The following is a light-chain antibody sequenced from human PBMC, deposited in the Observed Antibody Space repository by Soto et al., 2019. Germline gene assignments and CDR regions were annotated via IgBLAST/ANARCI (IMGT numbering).Light chain of an antibody. Sequence: DIQMTQSPSTLSASVGDRVTITCRASQNLNDWLAWFQQKPGKAPTLLIYKASGLESGVPSRFSGSGSGTELTLTISSLQPDDFSTYYCQQYNSYPWTFGQGTKVEIK. CDR2: KAS. CDR1: QNLNDW. V-gene: IGKV1-5*03. J-gene: IGKJ1*01. CDR3: QQYNSYPWT.